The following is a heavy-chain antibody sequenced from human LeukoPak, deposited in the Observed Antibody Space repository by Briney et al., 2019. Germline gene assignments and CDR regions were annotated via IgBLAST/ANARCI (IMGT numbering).Heavy chain of an antibody. Sequence: SETLSLTCAVYGGSFSGYYWSWIRQPPGKGLEWIGEINHSGSTNYNPSLKSRVTISADTSKNQFSLKLGSVTAADTAVYYCATDSSGYYGGYRGFDYWGQGTLVTVSS. J-gene: IGHJ4*02. V-gene: IGHV4-34*01. CDR3: ATDSSGYYGGYRGFDY. D-gene: IGHD3-22*01. CDR2: INHSGST. CDR1: GGSFSGYY.